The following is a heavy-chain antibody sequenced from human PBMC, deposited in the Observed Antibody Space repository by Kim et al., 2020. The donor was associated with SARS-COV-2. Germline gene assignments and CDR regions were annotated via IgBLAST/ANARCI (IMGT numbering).Heavy chain of an antibody. CDR2: IIPIFGTA. Sequence: SVKVSCKASGGTFSSYAISWVRQAPGQGLEWMGGIIPIFGTANYAQKFQGRVTITADESTSTAYMELSSLRSEDTAVYYCAREGHGIAAVSFMYYWGQGTLVTVSS. V-gene: IGHV1-69*13. CDR3: AREGHGIAAVSFMYY. CDR1: GGTFSSYA. D-gene: IGHD6-13*01. J-gene: IGHJ4*02.